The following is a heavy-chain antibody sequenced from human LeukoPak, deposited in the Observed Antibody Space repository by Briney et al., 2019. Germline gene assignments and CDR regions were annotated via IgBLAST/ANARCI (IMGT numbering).Heavy chain of an antibody. D-gene: IGHD6-25*01. Sequence: GGSLRLSCAASGFTFSSYSMNWVRQAPGKGLEWVSSISSSSYIYYADSVKGRFTISRDNAKNSLYLQMNSLRAEDTALYYCAGGLSGYYYYYMDVWGEGTTVTVSS. V-gene: IGHV3-21*04. CDR3: AGGLSGYYYYYMDV. J-gene: IGHJ6*03. CDR1: GFTFSSYS. CDR2: ISSSSYI.